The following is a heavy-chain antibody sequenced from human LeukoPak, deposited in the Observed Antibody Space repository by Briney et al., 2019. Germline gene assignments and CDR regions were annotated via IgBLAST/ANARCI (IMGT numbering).Heavy chain of an antibody. J-gene: IGHJ4*02. CDR2: IWYDGSNK. V-gene: IGHV3-33*01. CDR3: ATYGSGSNYRRAFDY. CDR1: GFTFSSYG. D-gene: IGHD3-10*01. Sequence: GGSLRLSCAASGFTFSSYGMHWVRQAPGKGLEWVAVIWYDGSNKYYADSVKGRFTISRDNSKSTLYLEMNSLKAEDTAVYYCATYGSGSNYRRAFDYWGQGTLVTVSS.